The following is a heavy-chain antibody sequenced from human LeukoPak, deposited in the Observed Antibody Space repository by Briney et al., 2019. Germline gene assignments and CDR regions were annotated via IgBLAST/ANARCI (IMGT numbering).Heavy chain of an antibody. CDR3: AKDLHYGSADY. V-gene: IGHV3-74*01. J-gene: IGHJ4*02. Sequence: GGSLRLSCAASGFTFSNYWMHWVRQAPGKGLVWVSFINLDGRSTNYADSVKGRFTMSRDNAKNTLYLQMNSLRAEDTAVYYCAKDLHYGSADYWGQGTLVTVSS. D-gene: IGHD3-10*01. CDR1: GFTFSNYW. CDR2: INLDGRST.